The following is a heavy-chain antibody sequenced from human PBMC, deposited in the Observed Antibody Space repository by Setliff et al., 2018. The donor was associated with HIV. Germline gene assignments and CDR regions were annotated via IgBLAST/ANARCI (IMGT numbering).Heavy chain of an antibody. D-gene: IGHD4-4*01. V-gene: IGHV1-3*01. CDR3: ARDSGDDYSDYYYYGMDV. CDR1: GYTFTNYA. J-gene: IGHJ6*02. Sequence: GASVKVSCKASGYTFTNYAMHWVRQAPGQRLEWMGWINAGNGNTKYSQKIQGRVTITWDTSASTAYMELSSLRSEDTALYYCARDSGDDYSDYYYYGMDVWGQGTTVTVSS. CDR2: INAGNGNT.